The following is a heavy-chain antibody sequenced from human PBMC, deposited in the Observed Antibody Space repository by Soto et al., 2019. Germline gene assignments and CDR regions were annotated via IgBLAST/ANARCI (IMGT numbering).Heavy chain of an antibody. CDR3: ARGLMQQRWGIAARPEGQNGMDF. Sequence: WETLSLTSAVYRGSCSGNYWSWIRQPPGKGLGWMGEIKHRGHSNSNPPLKSRVTISVDTSKSQFTLKLSSVTAADTAVYYCARGLMQQRWGIAARPEGQNGMDFCGQGTTGTVS. V-gene: IGHV4-34*01. J-gene: IGHJ6*02. D-gene: IGHD6-6*01. CDR2: IKHRGHS. CDR1: RGSCSGNY.